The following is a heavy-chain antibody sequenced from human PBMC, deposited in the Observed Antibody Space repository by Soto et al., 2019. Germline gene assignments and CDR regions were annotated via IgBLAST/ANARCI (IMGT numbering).Heavy chain of an antibody. CDR1: GFTVSSNY. D-gene: IGHD3-3*01. V-gene: IGHV3-66*01. J-gene: IGHJ6*03. CDR3: ARDGITIFGDAASDYYMDV. Sequence: GGSLRLSCAASGFTVSSNYMSWVRQAPGKGLEWVSVIYSGGSTYYADSVKGRFTISRDNSKNTRYLQMNSLRAEDTAVYYCARDGITIFGDAASDYYMDVWGKGTTVTVSS. CDR2: IYSGGST.